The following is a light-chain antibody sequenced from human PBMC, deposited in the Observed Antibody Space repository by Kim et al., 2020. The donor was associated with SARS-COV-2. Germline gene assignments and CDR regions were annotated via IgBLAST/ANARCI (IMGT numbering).Light chain of an antibody. CDR3: CSYAGSYTWV. CDR2: EVS. V-gene: IGLV2-11*01. Sequence: QSALTQPRSVSGSPGQSVTISCAGTNSDVGDYNYVSWYQQHPGKAPKLMTYEVSKRPSGVPDRFSGSKSGNTASLTISGLQADDEADYYCCSYAGSYTWVFGGGTQLTVL. J-gene: IGLJ3*02. CDR1: NSDVGDYNY.